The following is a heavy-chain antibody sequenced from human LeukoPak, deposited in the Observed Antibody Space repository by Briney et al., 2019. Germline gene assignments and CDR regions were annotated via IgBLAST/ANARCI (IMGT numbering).Heavy chain of an antibody. D-gene: IGHD3-22*01. CDR1: GFTFSSYE. CDR3: ARRWGDSSSPLDF. Sequence: PGGSLRLSCGASGFTFSSYEMNWVRQAPGKGVERVSYISSSGTTIYYADAVKGRFTISRDNAQNSLYLQMNSLRAEDTAVYYCARRWGDSSSPLDFWGQGTLVTVSS. V-gene: IGHV3-48*03. J-gene: IGHJ4*02. CDR2: ISSSGTTI.